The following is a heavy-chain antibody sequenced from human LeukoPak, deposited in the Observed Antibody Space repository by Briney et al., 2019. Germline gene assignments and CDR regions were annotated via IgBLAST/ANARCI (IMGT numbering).Heavy chain of an antibody. CDR2: IYPDTSDT. V-gene: IGHV5-51*01. D-gene: IGHD5/OR15-5a*01. CDR3: ARRVDPDAFDI. Sequence: PGESLKISCKASGYSIVNFWIAWVRQTPGKGLEWVGIIYPDTSDTRYSPSFQGQVTISADKSISTAYLQWSSLKASDTAMYYCARRVDPDAFDIWGKGTMVTVSS. CDR1: GYSIVNFW. J-gene: IGHJ3*02.